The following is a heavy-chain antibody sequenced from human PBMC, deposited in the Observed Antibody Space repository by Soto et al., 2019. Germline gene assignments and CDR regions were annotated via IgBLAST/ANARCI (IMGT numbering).Heavy chain of an antibody. Sequence: EVQLVESGGGLVKPGGSLRLSCAASGFTFSSYSMNWVRQAPGKGLEWVSSISSSSSYIYYADSVKGRFTISRDNAKNSLYLQMNSLRAEDRAVYYCARGAGDSSGYYYFDYWGQGTLVTVSS. CDR2: ISSSSSYI. D-gene: IGHD3-22*01. CDR1: GFTFSSYS. V-gene: IGHV3-21*01. J-gene: IGHJ4*02. CDR3: ARGAGDSSGYYYFDY.